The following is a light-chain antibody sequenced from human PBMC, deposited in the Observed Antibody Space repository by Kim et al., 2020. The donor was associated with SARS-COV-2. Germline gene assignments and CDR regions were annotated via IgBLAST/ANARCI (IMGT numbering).Light chain of an antibody. CDR1: QNIDTY. Sequence: QGDRATLSCRASQNIDTYLAWYQLRPGQAPRLLVYDASNRATGVPDRFSGSGSGTDFTLTISSLEPEDFSIYYCQQRNSWPPAVTFGGGTKVDIK. CDR3: QQRNSWPPAVT. J-gene: IGKJ4*01. V-gene: IGKV3-11*01. CDR2: DAS.